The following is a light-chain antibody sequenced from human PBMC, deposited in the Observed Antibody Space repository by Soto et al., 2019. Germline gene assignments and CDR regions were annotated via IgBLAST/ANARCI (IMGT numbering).Light chain of an antibody. CDR3: QQYDVSPLT. CDR2: GAS. J-gene: IGKJ4*01. Sequence: EVVLAQSPDTLSLSPGERATLSCRASQSLSSNSLAWYQQKHGQTPRLLVSGASSRAAGIADRFSGSGSGADFTLTISRLEPEDFAVYYCQQYDVSPLTFGGGTTVE. CDR1: QSLSSNS. V-gene: IGKV3-20*01.